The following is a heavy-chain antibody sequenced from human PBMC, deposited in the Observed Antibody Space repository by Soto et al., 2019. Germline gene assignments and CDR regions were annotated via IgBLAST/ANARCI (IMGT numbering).Heavy chain of an antibody. Sequence: GESLKISCKGSGYSFTSYWIGWVRQMPGKGLEWMGIIYPGDSYTNYSPSFQGHVTISADKSISTAYLQWSSLKASDTAMYYCARESIAARSHDYWGQGTLVTVSS. CDR3: ARESIAARSHDY. CDR2: IYPGDSYT. J-gene: IGHJ4*02. CDR1: GYSFTSYW. D-gene: IGHD6-6*01. V-gene: IGHV5-51*01.